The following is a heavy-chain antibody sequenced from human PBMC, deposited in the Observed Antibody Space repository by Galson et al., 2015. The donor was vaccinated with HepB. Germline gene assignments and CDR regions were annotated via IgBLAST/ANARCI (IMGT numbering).Heavy chain of an antibody. Sequence: CAISGDSVSSNNAAWNWIRQSPSRGLEWLGRTCYKSKWYNDYAVSVKSRIIINPDTSKNQFSLQLNSVTPEDTAVHYCARNYPSSENYGNWFDPWGQGTLVTVSS. D-gene: IGHD3-16*01. V-gene: IGHV6-1*01. CDR1: GDSVSSNNAA. J-gene: IGHJ5*02. CDR2: TCYKSKWYN. CDR3: ARNYPSSENYGNWFDP.